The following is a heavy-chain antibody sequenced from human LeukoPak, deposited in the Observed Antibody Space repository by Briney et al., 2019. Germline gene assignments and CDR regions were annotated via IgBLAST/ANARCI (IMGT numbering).Heavy chain of an antibody. J-gene: IGHJ4*02. CDR2: MNPNSGNT. CDR1: GYTFTSYD. CDR3: ARVGYSYGSYYFDY. D-gene: IGHD5-18*01. Sequence: ASVKVSCKASGYTFTSYDINWVRPATGQGLEGMGWMNPNSGNTGYAQKFQGRVTITRNTSISTAYMELSSLRSEDTAVYYCARVGYSYGSYYFDYWGQGTLVTVSS. V-gene: IGHV1-8*03.